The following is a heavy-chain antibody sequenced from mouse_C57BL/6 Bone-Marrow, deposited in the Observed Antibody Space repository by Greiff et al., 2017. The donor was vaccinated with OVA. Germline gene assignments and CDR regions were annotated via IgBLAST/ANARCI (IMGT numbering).Heavy chain of an antibody. CDR3: VRWGPYHAMDY. J-gene: IGHJ4*01. CDR2: IRSKSSNYAP. V-gene: IGHV10-3*01. Sequence: EVHVVESGGGLVQPKGSLKLSCAASGFTFNTYAMPWVRQAPGKGLEWVARIRSKSSNYAPYSADSVKDRFTISRDDSKSMLYLQMNNLKTEDTDMDYCVRWGPYHAMDYWGQGTSVTVSS. CDR1: GFTFNTYA.